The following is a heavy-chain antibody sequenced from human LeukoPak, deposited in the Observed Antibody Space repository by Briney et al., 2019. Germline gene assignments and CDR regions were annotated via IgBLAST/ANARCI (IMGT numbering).Heavy chain of an antibody. J-gene: IGHJ3*02. Sequence: ASVKVSCKASGYTFTSYGISWVRQAPGQGLEWMGWISAYNGNTNYAQKLQGRVTMTTDTSTSTAYMELRSLRSDDTAVYYCARGIVVVPAADGDAFDIWGQRTMVTVSS. D-gene: IGHD2-2*01. CDR3: ARGIVVVPAADGDAFDI. CDR1: GYTFTSYG. V-gene: IGHV1-18*01. CDR2: ISAYNGNT.